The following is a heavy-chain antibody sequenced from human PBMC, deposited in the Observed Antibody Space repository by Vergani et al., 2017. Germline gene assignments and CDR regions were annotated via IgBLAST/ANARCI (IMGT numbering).Heavy chain of an antibody. CDR3: ARGRYCSSXSCSRVVGRERSGYCSGGSCPNNYYYYGMDV. Sequence: QVQLQQWGAGLLKPSETLSLTCAVYGGSFSGYYWSWIRQPPGKGLEWIGEINHSGSTNYNPSLKSRVTISVDTSKNQFSLKLSSVTAADTAVYYCARGRYCSSXSCSRVVGRERSGYCSGGSCPNNYYYYGMDVWGQGTTVTVSS. D-gene: IGHD2-15*01. V-gene: IGHV4-34*01. J-gene: IGHJ6*02. CDR2: INHSGST. CDR1: GGSFSGYY.